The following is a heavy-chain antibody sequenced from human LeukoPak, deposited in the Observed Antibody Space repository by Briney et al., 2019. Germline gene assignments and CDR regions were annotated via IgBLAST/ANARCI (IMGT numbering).Heavy chain of an antibody. V-gene: IGHV4-30-2*01. J-gene: IGHJ5*02. Sequence: SETLSLTCAVSGGSISSGGYSWSWIRQPPVKGLEWIGYIYHSGSTYYNPSLKSRVTISVDRSKNQFSLKLSSVTAADTAVYYCARVDSEKYYYDSSGYYLVYNWFDPWGQGTLVTVSS. D-gene: IGHD3-22*01. CDR3: ARVDSEKYYYDSSGYYLVYNWFDP. CDR1: GGSISSGGYS. CDR2: IYHSGST.